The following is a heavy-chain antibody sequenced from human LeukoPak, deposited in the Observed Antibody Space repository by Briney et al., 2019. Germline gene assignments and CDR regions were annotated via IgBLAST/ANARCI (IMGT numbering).Heavy chain of an antibody. CDR3: AILGTVPY. J-gene: IGHJ4*02. Sequence: SSVKVSCKASGGTFISYVISLVRQAPGQGLEWMGGAIPFLVTANYAQKFQDRITITAEKSTTTTYMELRSLRSDDTAIYYCAILGTVPYWGQGTQITVSS. D-gene: IGHD3-9*01. CDR2: AIPFLVTA. V-gene: IGHV1-69*10. CDR1: GGTFISYV.